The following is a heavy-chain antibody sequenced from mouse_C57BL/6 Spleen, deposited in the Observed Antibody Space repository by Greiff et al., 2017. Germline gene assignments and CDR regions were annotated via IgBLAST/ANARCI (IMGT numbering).Heavy chain of an antibody. J-gene: IGHJ4*01. CDR3: ARSHSTYYAVDY. V-gene: IGHV1-64*01. D-gene: IGHD2-1*01. Sequence: QVQLQQPGAELVKPGASVKLSCKASGYTFTSYWMHWVKQRPGQGLEWIGMIHPNSGSTNYNEKFKSKATLTVDKSSSTAYMQLSSLTSEDSAVYYCARSHSTYYAVDYWGQGTSVTVSS. CDR1: GYTFTSYW. CDR2: IHPNSGST.